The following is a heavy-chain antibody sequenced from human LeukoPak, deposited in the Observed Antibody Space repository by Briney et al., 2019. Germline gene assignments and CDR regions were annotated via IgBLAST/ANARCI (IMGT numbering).Heavy chain of an antibody. CDR3: ARGGLDTRRGGYFDY. Sequence: SQTLSLTCTVSGGSISSGNYYWSWIRQPPGKGLEWIGYIYHSGSTNYNPSLKSRVTFALDMSKNQFSLRLSSVTAADTAVYYCARGGLDTRRGGYFDYWGQGILVTVSS. V-gene: IGHV4-30-4*01. CDR1: GGSISSGNYY. CDR2: IYHSGST. D-gene: IGHD5-18*01. J-gene: IGHJ4*02.